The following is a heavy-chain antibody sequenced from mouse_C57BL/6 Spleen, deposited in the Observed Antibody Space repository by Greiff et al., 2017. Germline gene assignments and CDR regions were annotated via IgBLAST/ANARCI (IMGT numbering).Heavy chain of an antibody. J-gene: IGHJ4*01. CDR2: INPNYGTT. D-gene: IGHD1-1*01. CDR1: GYSFTDYN. Sequence: VQLQQSGPELVKPGASVKISCKASGYSFTDYNMNWVKQSNGQSLEWIGVINPNYGTTSYNQKFKGKATLTVAQSASTAYMPLISLTSEDSAVYYCARECITTVDDYMDYWGQGTSVTVSS. CDR3: ARECITTVDDYMDY. V-gene: IGHV1-39*01.